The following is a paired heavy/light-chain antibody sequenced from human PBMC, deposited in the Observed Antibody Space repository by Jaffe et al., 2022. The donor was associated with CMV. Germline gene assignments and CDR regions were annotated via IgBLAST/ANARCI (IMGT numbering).Heavy chain of an antibody. V-gene: IGHV4-39*01. D-gene: IGHD6-19*01. J-gene: IGHJ4*02. CDR3: ARLGSSSGWYASFDY. Sequence: QLQLQESGPGLVRPSETLSLTCTVSGGSISSNGYYWGWIRQPPGKGLEWIGSISYSGSTYYNPSLRSRVAISVDTSKSQFSLKLNSVTAADTAVYYCARLGSSSGWYASFDYWGQGTLVTVSS. CDR2: ISYSGST. CDR1: GGSISSNGYY.
Light chain of an antibody. V-gene: IGLV1-44*01. CDR2: NNN. Sequence: QSVLTQPPSASGTPGQRVTISCSGSSSNIGSNTVHWYQQLPGTAPKLLIYNNNQRPSGVPDRFSGSKSGTSASLAISGLQSEDEADYYCAAWSDSLNGPSFGGGTKLIVL. CDR1: SSNIGSNT. CDR3: AAWSDSLNGPS. J-gene: IGLJ2*01.